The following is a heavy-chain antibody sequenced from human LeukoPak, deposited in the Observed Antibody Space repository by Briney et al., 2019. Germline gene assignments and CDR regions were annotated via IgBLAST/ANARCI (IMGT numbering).Heavy chain of an antibody. V-gene: IGHV3-23*01. D-gene: IGHD4-17*01. Sequence: GGSLRLSCAASGFFFSTYAMSWVRPAPGKGLEWVSAISGSGGGTYYADSVKGRFTISRDNSRNALYLQMNSLRTEDTAVYYCAKDLNYGELVDSWGKGTLVTVSS. CDR1: GFFFSTYA. J-gene: IGHJ4*02. CDR3: AKDLNYGELVDS. CDR2: ISGSGGGT.